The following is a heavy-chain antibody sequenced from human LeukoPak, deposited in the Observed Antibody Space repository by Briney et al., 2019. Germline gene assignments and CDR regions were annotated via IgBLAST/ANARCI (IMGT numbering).Heavy chain of an antibody. J-gene: IGHJ4*02. CDR3: ATVGSDSSDYFFGFY. CDR1: GFTFSNYW. CDR2: INNGGRRT. V-gene: IGHV3-74*03. D-gene: IGHD3-22*01. Sequence: PGGSLRLSCAASGFTFSNYWMHWVRQAPGKGLVWVSRINNGGRRTMYADFVKGRFTFSRNNARNTLYLKTNSLRAEDTAIYYCATVGSDSSDYFFGFYWGQGTLVTVSS.